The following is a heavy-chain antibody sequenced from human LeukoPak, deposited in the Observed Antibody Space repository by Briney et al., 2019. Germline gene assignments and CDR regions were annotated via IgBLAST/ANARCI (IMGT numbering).Heavy chain of an antibody. CDR3: ARRAPLIVVVPAAIVDYYNGMDV. CDR2: FDPEDGET. CDR1: GYTLTELS. J-gene: IGHJ6*02. D-gene: IGHD2-2*01. Sequence: GASVRVSCKVSGYTLTELSMHWVRQAPGKGLEWMGGFDPEDGETTYAQKFQGRVTMTEDTSTDIAYMELSSLRSEDTAVYYCARRAPLIVVVPAAIVDYYNGMDVWGQGTTVTVSS. V-gene: IGHV1-24*01.